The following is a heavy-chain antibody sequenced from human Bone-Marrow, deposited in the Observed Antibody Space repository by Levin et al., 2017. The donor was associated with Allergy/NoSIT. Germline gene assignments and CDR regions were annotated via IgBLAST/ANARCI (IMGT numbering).Heavy chain of an antibody. J-gene: IGHJ4*02. CDR1: GFTFSNYA. CDR3: ARDFLGYCSGGSCYSVSY. D-gene: IGHD2-15*01. CDR2: ISYDGSNK. Sequence: SCAASGFTFSNYAMHWVRQAPGKGLEWVAVISYDGSNKYYADSVKGRFTISRDNSRNTLYLQMNSLRAEDTAVYYCARDFLGYCSGGSCYSVSYWGQGTLVTVSS. V-gene: IGHV3-30-3*01.